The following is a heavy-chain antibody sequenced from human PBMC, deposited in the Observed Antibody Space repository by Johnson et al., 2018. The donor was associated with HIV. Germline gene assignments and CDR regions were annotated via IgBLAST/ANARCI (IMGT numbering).Heavy chain of an antibody. CDR2: ISYDGSNK. D-gene: IGHD6-13*01. CDR3: ARDRRGHLSWSSDAFDI. Sequence: QVQLVESGGGVVQPGGSLRLSCAASGFTFNTYGMQWVRQAPGKGLEWVAVISYDGSNKYYADSVKGRFTISRDNSKNTLYLQMNSLRAEDTAVYYCARDRRGHLSWSSDAFDIWGQGTMVTVSS. CDR1: GFTFNTYG. V-gene: IGHV3-30*19. J-gene: IGHJ3*02.